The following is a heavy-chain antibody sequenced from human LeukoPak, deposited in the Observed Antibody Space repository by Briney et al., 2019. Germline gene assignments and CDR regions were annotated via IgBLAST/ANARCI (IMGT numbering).Heavy chain of an antibody. CDR3: ARGHRWRWELGDYYYYYMDV. Sequence: PSETLSLTCTVSGGSISSGSYYWSWIRQPAGKGLEWIGRIYTSGSTNYNPSLKSRVTISVDTSKDQFSLKLSSVTAADTAVYYCARGHRWRWELGDYYYYYMDVWGKGTTVTISS. V-gene: IGHV4-61*02. D-gene: IGHD1-26*01. CDR2: IYTSGST. J-gene: IGHJ6*03. CDR1: GGSISSGSYY.